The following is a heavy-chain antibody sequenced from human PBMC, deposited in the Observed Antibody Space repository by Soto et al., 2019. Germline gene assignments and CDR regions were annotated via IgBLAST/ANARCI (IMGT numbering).Heavy chain of an antibody. Sequence: QVQLVESGGGVVQPGRSLRLSCAASGFTFSSYAMHWVRQAPGKGLEWVAVISYDGSNKYYADSVKGRFTISRDNSKNALYLQMKNLRAEDTGVYYCARDLWELLDIASVDYWGPGTLVTVSS. V-gene: IGHV3-30-3*01. J-gene: IGHJ4*02. D-gene: IGHD1-26*01. CDR2: ISYDGSNK. CDR1: GFTFSSYA. CDR3: ARDLWELLDIASVDY.